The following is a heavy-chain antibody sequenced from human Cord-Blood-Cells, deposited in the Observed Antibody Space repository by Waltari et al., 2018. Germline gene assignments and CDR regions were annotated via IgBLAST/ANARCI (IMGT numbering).Heavy chain of an antibody. V-gene: IGHV4-4*02. CDR2: IYHSGST. D-gene: IGHD6-19*01. Sequence: QVQLQESGPGLVKPSGTLYLTFAVSGGSISSSTWWSWVRPPPGKGLEWIGEIYHSGSTNYNPSLKSRVTISVDKSKNQFSLKLSSVTAADTAVYYCARVGAVAGADAFDIWGQGTMVTVSS. CDR3: ARVGAVAGADAFDI. CDR1: GGSISSSTW. J-gene: IGHJ3*02.